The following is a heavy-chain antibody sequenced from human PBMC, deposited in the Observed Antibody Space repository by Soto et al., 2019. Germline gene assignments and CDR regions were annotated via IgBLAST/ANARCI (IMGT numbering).Heavy chain of an antibody. CDR1: GYSFTSYW. Sequence: GESLKISCKGSGYSFTSYWISWVRQMPGKGLEWMGRIDPSDSYTNYSPSFQGHVTISADESISTAYLQWSSLKASDTAMYYCARHSGYCGGDCSMYYYYGMDVWGQGTTVTVSS. J-gene: IGHJ6*02. V-gene: IGHV5-10-1*01. CDR2: IDPSDSYT. CDR3: ARHSGYCGGDCSMYYYYGMDV. D-gene: IGHD2-21*02.